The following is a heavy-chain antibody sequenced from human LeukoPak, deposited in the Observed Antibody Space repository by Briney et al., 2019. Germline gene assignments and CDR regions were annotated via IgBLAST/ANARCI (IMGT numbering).Heavy chain of an antibody. Sequence: GSSVKVSCKASGGTFSSYAISWVRQAPGQGLEWMGGIIPIFGTANYAQKFQGRVTITADESTSTAYMELSSLRSEDTAVYYCARVPCSSTSCYRGCCWFDPWGQGTLVTVSS. D-gene: IGHD2-2*02. V-gene: IGHV1-69*01. CDR3: ARVPCSSTSCYRGCCWFDP. CDR1: GGTFSSYA. CDR2: IIPIFGTA. J-gene: IGHJ5*02.